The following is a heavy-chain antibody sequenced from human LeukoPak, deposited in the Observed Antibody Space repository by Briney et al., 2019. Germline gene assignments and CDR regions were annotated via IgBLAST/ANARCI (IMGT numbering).Heavy chain of an antibody. V-gene: IGHV3-48*03. J-gene: IGHJ6*03. D-gene: IGHD3-10*01. CDR2: ISSSGSTI. CDR3: ARAQSSGSYSNALYYYYYMDV. Sequence: GGSLRLSCAASGFTFSSYEMNWVRQAPGKGLEWVSYISSSGSTIYYADSVKGRFTISRDNAKNSLYLQMNSLRAEDTAVYYCARAQSSGSYSNALYYYYYMDVWGKGTTVTISS. CDR1: GFTFSSYE.